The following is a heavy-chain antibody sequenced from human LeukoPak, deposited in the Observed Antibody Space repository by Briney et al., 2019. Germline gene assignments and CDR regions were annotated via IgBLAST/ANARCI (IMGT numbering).Heavy chain of an antibody. V-gene: IGHV4-61*02. D-gene: IGHD1-1*01. Sequence: SETLSLTCTVSGGSISSGSYYWSWIRQPAGKGLEWIGRIYTSGSTNYNPSLKSRVTISVDTSKNQFSLRLSSVTAADTAVYYCARDNWNDPNWFDPWGQGTLVTVSS. CDR2: IYTSGST. CDR1: GGSISSGSYY. CDR3: ARDNWNDPNWFDP. J-gene: IGHJ5*02.